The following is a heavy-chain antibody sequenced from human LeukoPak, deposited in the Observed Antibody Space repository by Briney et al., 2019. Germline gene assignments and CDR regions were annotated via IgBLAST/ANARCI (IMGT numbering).Heavy chain of an antibody. CDR1: GFTFDDYA. CDR3: AKDTNYYDSSGPLYYYYGMDV. Sequence: GGSLRLSCAASGFTFDDYAMHWVRQAPGKGLEWVSGISWNSGGIGYADSVKGRFTISRDNAKNSLYLQMNSLRAEDTALYYCAKDTNYYDSSGPLYYYYGMDVWGQGTTVTVSS. V-gene: IGHV3-9*01. CDR2: ISWNSGGI. J-gene: IGHJ6*02. D-gene: IGHD3-22*01.